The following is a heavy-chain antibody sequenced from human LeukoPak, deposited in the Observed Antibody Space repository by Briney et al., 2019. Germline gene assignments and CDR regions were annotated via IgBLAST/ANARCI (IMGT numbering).Heavy chain of an antibody. CDR1: GFTFSSYW. D-gene: IGHD3-22*01. CDR2: IKQDGSEK. Sequence: SGGSLRLSCAASGFTFSSYWMSWVRQAPGKGLEWVANIKQDGSEKYYVDSVKGRFTISRDNAKNSLYLQMNSLRAEDTAVYYCARHHYDSSGYYYYQLHYYYYMDVWGKGTTVTVSS. V-gene: IGHV3-7*01. CDR3: ARHHYDSSGYYYYQLHYYYYMDV. J-gene: IGHJ6*03.